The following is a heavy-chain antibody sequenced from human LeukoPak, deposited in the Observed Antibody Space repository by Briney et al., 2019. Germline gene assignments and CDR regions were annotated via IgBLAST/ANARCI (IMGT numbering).Heavy chain of an antibody. D-gene: IGHD5-18*01. CDR1: GFTFSSYW. CDR2: IKQDGSEK. V-gene: IGHV3-7*01. CDR3: AREPTAMADYYYYGMDV. J-gene: IGHJ6*02. Sequence: GGSLRLPCAASGFTFSSYWMSWVRQAPGKGLEWVANIKQDGSEKYYVDSVKGRFTISRDNAKNSLYLKMNSLRAEDTAVYYCAREPTAMADYYYYGMDVWGQGTTVTVSS.